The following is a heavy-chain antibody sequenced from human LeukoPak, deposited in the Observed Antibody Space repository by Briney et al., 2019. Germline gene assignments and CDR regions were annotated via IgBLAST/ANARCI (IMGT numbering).Heavy chain of an antibody. CDR3: ARLKTEMATIDY. Sequence: GESLKISCKGSGYSFTGYWIDWVRQMPGKGLEWMGIIYPGDSDTRYSPSFQGQVTISADKSISTAYLQWSSLKDSDTAMYYCARLKTEMATIDYWGQGTLVTVSS. CDR1: GYSFTGYW. J-gene: IGHJ4*02. CDR2: IYPGDSDT. D-gene: IGHD5-24*01. V-gene: IGHV5-51*01.